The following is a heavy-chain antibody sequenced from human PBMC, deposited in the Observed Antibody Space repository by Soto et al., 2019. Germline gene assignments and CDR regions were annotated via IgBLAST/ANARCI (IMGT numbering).Heavy chain of an antibody. D-gene: IGHD6-19*01. CDR1: GFTFGDHA. J-gene: IGHJ4*02. Sequence: GGSLRLSCTASGFTFGDHAMSWFRQAPGKGLERLGFIRSTASGGTPEYAASVKGRFTISRDDSKSIAYLQLNSLKTEDTAVYYCTRDQARAGASTDDFDYWGQGTLVTVSS. CDR2: IRSTASGGTP. CDR3: TRDQARAGASTDDFDY. V-gene: IGHV3-49*03.